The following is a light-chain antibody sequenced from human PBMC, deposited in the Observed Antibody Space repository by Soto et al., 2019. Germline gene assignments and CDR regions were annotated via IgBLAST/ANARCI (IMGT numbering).Light chain of an antibody. CDR1: SSNIGSKT. CDR2: NSY. Sequence: QAVVTQAPSASGTPGQRVTISCSGSSSNIGSKTVNWYQQLPGTVPKLLIYNSYQRPSGVPDRFSGSKSGTSASLAISGLQSVDEADYYCAAWDASLNGYVFGAGTKLTVL. CDR3: AAWDASLNGYV. J-gene: IGLJ1*01. V-gene: IGLV1-44*01.